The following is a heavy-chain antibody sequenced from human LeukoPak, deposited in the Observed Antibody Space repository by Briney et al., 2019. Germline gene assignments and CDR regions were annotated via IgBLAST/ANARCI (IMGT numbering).Heavy chain of an antibody. CDR3: AGSWFGELLLFDY. J-gene: IGHJ4*02. Sequence: SETLSLTCAVYGGSFSGYYWSWIRQPPGKGLEWIGEINHSGSTNYNPSLKSRVTTSVDTSKNQFSLKLSSVTAADTAVYYCAGSWFGELLLFDYWGQGTLVTVSS. CDR2: INHSGST. D-gene: IGHD3-10*01. V-gene: IGHV4-34*01. CDR1: GGSFSGYY.